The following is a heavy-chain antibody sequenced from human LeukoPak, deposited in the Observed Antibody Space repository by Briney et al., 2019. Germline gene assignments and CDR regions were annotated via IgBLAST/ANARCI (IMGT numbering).Heavy chain of an antibody. D-gene: IGHD4-17*01. CDR2: IYPGDSDT. CDR3: ARLGRLRNGWFDP. V-gene: IGHV5-51*01. J-gene: IGHJ5*02. CDR1: EYSFSNYW. Sequence: GESLKISCEGSEYSFSNYWIGWVRQMPGKGLEWMGIIYPGDSDTRYVPSFQGQVTISADKSITTAYLQWSSLKASDTAMYYCARLGRLRNGWFDPWGQGTLVTVSS.